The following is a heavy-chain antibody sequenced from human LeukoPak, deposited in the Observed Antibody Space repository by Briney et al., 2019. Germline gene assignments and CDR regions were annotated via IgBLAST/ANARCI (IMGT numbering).Heavy chain of an antibody. CDR2: IIPAFGTA. V-gene: IGHV1-69*05. CDR3: ASEGNYDSSGYSRYNYYYMDV. CDR1: GGTFSSYS. J-gene: IGHJ6*03. Sequence: SVKVSCKGSGGTFSSYSISWVRQAPGQGLEWMGGIIPAFGTAHYAQKFQGRVTFTTDGSTTTAYMELRSLRSGDTAVYYCASEGNYDSSGYSRYNYYYMDVWGKGTAVTVSS. D-gene: IGHD3-22*01.